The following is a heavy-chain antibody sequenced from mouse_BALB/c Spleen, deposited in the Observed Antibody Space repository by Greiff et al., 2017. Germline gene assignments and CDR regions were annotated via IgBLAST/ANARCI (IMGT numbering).Heavy chain of an antibody. CDR2: INSNGGST. CDR1: GFTFSSYG. CDR3: ARTFHDYFDY. J-gene: IGHJ2*01. Sequence: EVKLMESGGGLVQPGGSLKLSCAASGFTFSSYGMSWVRQTPDKRLELVATINSNGGSTYYPDSVKGRFTISRDNAKNTLYLQMSSLKSEDTAMYYCARTFHDYFDYWGQGTTLTVSS. V-gene: IGHV5-6-3*01.